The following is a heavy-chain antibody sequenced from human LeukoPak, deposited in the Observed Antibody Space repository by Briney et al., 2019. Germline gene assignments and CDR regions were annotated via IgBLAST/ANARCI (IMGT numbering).Heavy chain of an antibody. V-gene: IGHV1-2*02. CDR3: ARERITIFGVVIINYYGMDV. D-gene: IGHD3-3*01. J-gene: IGHJ6*02. CDR2: INPNSGGT. CDR1: GYTFTGYY. Sequence: ASVKVSCKASGYTFTGYYMHWVRQAPGQGLEWMGWINPNSGGTNYAQKFQGRVTITRDTSISTAYMELSRLRSDDTAVYYCARERITIFGVVIINYYGMDVWGQGTTVSVSS.